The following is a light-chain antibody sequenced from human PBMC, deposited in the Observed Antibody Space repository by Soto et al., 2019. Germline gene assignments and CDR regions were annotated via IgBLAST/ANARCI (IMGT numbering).Light chain of an antibody. CDR2: EVS. Sequence: QSALTQPPSASGSPGQSVTISCTGTSSDVGGYNYVSWYQQHPGKAPKLMIYEVSNRPSGVSNRFSGSKSGNTASLTISGLQAEDEADYYCSSYTSSSSLMFGGGTQLTVL. J-gene: IGLJ7*01. CDR3: SSYTSSSSLM. V-gene: IGLV2-14*01. CDR1: SSDVGGYNY.